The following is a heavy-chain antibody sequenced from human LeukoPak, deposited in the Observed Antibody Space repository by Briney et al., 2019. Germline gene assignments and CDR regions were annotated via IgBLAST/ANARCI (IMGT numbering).Heavy chain of an antibody. CDR2: IKQDGSEK. Sequence: GGSLRLSCAASGFTFSSYWMSWVRQAPGKGLEWVANIKQDGSEKYYVDSVKGRFTISRDNAKNSLYLQMNSLRAEDTAVCYYASQTTVTTIHYYYYGMDVWGQGTTVTVSS. CDR3: ASQTTVTTIHYYYYGMDV. V-gene: IGHV3-7*01. J-gene: IGHJ6*02. D-gene: IGHD4-17*01. CDR1: GFTFSSYW.